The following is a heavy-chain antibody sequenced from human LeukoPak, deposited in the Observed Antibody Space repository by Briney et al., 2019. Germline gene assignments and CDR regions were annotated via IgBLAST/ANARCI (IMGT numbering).Heavy chain of an antibody. D-gene: IGHD2-21*02. CDR3: ARGNCGGDCYQGY. J-gene: IGHJ4*02. Sequence: PGGSLRLSCAASGFTFSSYAMHRVRQAPGKGLEWEAIIWYDGSNKNYADSVKGRFTISRDNSKNTLHLQMNSLRADDTAVYYCARGNCGGDCYQGYWGQGTLVTVSS. CDR1: GFTFSSYA. CDR2: IWYDGSNK. V-gene: IGHV3-33*01.